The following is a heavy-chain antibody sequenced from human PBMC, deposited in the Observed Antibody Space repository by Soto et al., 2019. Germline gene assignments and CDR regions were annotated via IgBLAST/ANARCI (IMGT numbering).Heavy chain of an antibody. CDR2: ISVGGDTT. V-gene: IGHV3-23*01. J-gene: IGHJ4*02. Sequence: EVQLLESGGGLVQPGGSLRLSSAASGFTFASCAMGWVRQAPGRGLEWVSAISVGGDTTYYADSVKGRFTISRDNSKNTLYLQMNSLRAEDTAVYYCANRWCVGCYYQYYFDYWGQGTLVTVSS. CDR1: GFTFASCA. CDR3: ANRWCVGCYYQYYFDY. D-gene: IGHD2-15*01.